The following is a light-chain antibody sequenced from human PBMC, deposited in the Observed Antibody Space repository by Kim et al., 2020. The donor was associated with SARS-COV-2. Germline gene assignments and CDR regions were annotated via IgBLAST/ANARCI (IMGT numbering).Light chain of an antibody. J-gene: IGKJ2*01. CDR3: QQYSHWPPYT. Sequence: EIVMTQSPATLSVSPGERVTLSCRASQSVDSNLAWYQQKPGQAPRLLIYGASTRATDIPARFSGSGSGTEFTLIINSLQSEDSAVYYCQQYSHWPPYTFGQGTKLEI. V-gene: IGKV3-15*01. CDR2: GAS. CDR1: QSVDSN.